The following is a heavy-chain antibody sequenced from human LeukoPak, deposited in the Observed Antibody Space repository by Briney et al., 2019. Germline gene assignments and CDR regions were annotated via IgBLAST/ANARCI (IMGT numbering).Heavy chain of an antibody. V-gene: IGHV1-8*03. J-gene: IGHJ6*03. CDR3: ARGLVATNYYYMDV. CDR1: GYTFTSYD. CDR2: MNPNSGNT. Sequence: GASVKVSCKASGYTFTSYDINWVRQATGQGLEWMGWMNPNSGNTGYAQKFQGRVTITRNTSISTAYMELSSLRSEDTAVYYCARGLVATNYYYMDVWGKGTTVTVSS. D-gene: IGHD5-12*01.